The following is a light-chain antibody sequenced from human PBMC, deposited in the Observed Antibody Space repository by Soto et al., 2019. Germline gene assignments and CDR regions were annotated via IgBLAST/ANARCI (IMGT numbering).Light chain of an antibody. CDR3: QQFAISTT. CDR1: QSVTSN. Sequence: EVVMTQSPGAGSVSPGERATLSGRASQSVTSNVAWYQQKPGQAPRLLIYRASARATGVPARFSGSGSGTDFTLTISSLQPDDFATYYCQQFAISTTFGQGTKGDIK. V-gene: IGKV3-15*01. J-gene: IGKJ1*01. CDR2: RAS.